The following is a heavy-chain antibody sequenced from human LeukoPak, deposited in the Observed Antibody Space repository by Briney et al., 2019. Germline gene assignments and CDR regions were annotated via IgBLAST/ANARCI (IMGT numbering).Heavy chain of an antibody. J-gene: IGHJ4*01. Sequence: GASVKVSCKGSGDTFSHDTEWVRQAPGQGLEWMGWMNADNGHRGYAQKFQGRVTMTMDPSISTAYLELRSLTSEDTAVYYCARGRSSWFFDYWGQGTLLIVSS. CDR3: ARGRSSWFFDY. CDR2: MNADNGHR. V-gene: IGHV1-8*01. CDR1: GDTFSHD. D-gene: IGHD6-13*01.